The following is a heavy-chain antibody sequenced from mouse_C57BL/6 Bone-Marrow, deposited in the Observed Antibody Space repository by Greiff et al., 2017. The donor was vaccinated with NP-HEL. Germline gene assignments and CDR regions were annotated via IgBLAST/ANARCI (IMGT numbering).Heavy chain of an antibody. CDR1: GYTFTDYY. J-gene: IGHJ2*01. CDR2: INPNNGGT. Sequence: EVQLQQSGPELVKPGASVKISCKASGYTFTDYYMNWVKQSHGKSLEWIGDINPNNGGTSYNQKFKGKATLTVDKSSSTAYMELRSLTSEDSAVYYCASARYYFDYWGQGTTLTVSS. D-gene: IGHD1-1*01. CDR3: ASARYYFDY. V-gene: IGHV1-26*01.